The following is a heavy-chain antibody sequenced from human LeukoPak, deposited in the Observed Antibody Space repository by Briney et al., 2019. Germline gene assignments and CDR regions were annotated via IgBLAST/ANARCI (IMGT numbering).Heavy chain of an antibody. J-gene: IGHJ3*02. Sequence: PGGSLRLSCAASGFTFSDYAMNWVRQPPGKGLEWVSCVGSADATYYTDSVKGRFSASRDNSKNTLSLQMNSLRLEDTAVYYCAKDAWSMNGIYDPFDIWGQGIMVTVSS. V-gene: IGHV3-23*01. CDR2: VGSADAT. D-gene: IGHD2-8*01. CDR1: GFTFSDYA. CDR3: AKDAWSMNGIYDPFDI.